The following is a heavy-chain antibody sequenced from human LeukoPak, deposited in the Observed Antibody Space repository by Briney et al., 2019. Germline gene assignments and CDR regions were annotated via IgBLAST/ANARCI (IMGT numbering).Heavy chain of an antibody. CDR3: ASGRDIVVVPAASFDY. Sequence: HPGGPLRLSCAASGFTFSSYWMSWVRRAPGKGLEWVANIRQDGSEKYYVDSVKGRFTISRDNAKNSLYLQMNSLRAEDTAVYYCASGRDIVVVPAASFDYWGQGTLVTVSS. CDR2: IRQDGSEK. D-gene: IGHD2-2*01. V-gene: IGHV3-7*01. J-gene: IGHJ4*02. CDR1: GFTFSSYW.